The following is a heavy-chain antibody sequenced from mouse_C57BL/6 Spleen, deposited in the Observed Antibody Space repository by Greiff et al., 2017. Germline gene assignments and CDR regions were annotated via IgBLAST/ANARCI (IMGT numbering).Heavy chain of an antibody. J-gene: IGHJ4*01. CDR3: ARRVAEAMDY. D-gene: IGHD1-1*01. CDR2: IYPGSGST. V-gene: IGHV1-55*01. CDR1: GYTFTSYW. Sequence: QVHVKQPGAELVKPGASVKMSCKASGYTFTSYWITWVKQRPGQGLEWIGDIYPGSGSTNYNEKFKSKATLTVDTSSSTAYMQLSSLTSEDSAVYYCARRVAEAMDYWGQGPSVTVSS.